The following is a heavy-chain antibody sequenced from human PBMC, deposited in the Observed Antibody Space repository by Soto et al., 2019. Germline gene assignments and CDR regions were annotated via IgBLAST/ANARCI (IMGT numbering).Heavy chain of an antibody. CDR2: IVVGSGNT. V-gene: IGHV1-58*01. D-gene: IGHD2-8*01. J-gene: IGHJ6*02. CDR3: AAVGGGSYCTNGVSYEDYFYGMDV. Sequence: SVKVSCKASGFTFTSSAVQWVRQARGQRLEWIGWIVVGSGNTNYAQKFQERVTITRDMSTSTAYMELSSLRSEDTAVYYCAAVGGGSYCTNGVSYEDYFYGMDVWGQGTTVTAP. CDR1: GFTFTSSA.